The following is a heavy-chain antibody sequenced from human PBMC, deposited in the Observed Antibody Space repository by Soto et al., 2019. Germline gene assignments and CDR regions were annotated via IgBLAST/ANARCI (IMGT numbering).Heavy chain of an antibody. D-gene: IGHD3-3*01. CDR1: GGTFSSYA. Sequence: QVQLVQSGAEVKKPGSSVKVSCKASGGTFSSYAISWVRQAPGQGLEWMGGIIPIFGTANYAQKFQGRVTITADNSTSTAYLELCSLRSVATAVYYRASGDYDFWSGPGGGMDVWGQGTTVTVSS. CDR3: ASGDYDFWSGPGGGMDV. V-gene: IGHV1-69*14. J-gene: IGHJ6*02. CDR2: IIPIFGTA.